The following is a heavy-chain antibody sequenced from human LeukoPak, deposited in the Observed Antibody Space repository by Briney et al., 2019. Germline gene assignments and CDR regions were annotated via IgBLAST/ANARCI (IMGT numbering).Heavy chain of an antibody. CDR2: IYSGGST. V-gene: IGHV3-53*01. J-gene: IGHJ4*02. D-gene: IGHD3-22*01. CDR1: GLTVSSKY. Sequence: PGGSLRLSCAASGLTVSSKYMSWVRQAPGKGLEWVSVIYSGGSTYYVDSVKGRCAISRDNSKNTLYLQMNSLRADDTAVYYCARVRYYDSSGYYYSSFDYWGQGTLVTVSS. CDR3: ARVRYYDSSGYYYSSFDY.